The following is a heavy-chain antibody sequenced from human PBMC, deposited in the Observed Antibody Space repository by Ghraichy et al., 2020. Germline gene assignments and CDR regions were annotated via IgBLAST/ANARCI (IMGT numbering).Heavy chain of an antibody. CDR3: AKDRTVAPAARGMDV. V-gene: IGHV3-23*01. CDR2: ISGSGGST. J-gene: IGHJ6*02. Sequence: GGSLRLSCAASGFTFSTYAMSWVRQAPGKGLEWVSTISGSGGSTYYADSVKGRFTISRDNSKNTLYVQMNSLRAEDTAVYYCAKDRTVAPAARGMDVWGQGTTVTVSS. D-gene: IGHD2-2*01. CDR1: GFTFSTYA.